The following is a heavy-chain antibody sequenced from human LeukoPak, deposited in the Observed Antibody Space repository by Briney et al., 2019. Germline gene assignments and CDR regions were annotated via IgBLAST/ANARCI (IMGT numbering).Heavy chain of an antibody. CDR3: ASSEVVVPAAILGPFDY. J-gene: IGHJ4*02. V-gene: IGHV4-61*01. Sequence: SETLSLTCTVSGGSVSSGSYYWRWIRQPPGKGLEWIGYIYYSGSTNYNPSLKSRVTISVDTSKNQFSLKLSSVTAADTAVYYCASSEVVVPAAILGPFDYWGQGTLVTVSS. CDR1: GGSVSSGSYY. CDR2: IYYSGST. D-gene: IGHD2-2*02.